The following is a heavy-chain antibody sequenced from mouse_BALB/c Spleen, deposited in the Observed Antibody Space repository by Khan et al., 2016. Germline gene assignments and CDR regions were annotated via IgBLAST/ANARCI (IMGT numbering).Heavy chain of an antibody. Sequence: EVELVESGGGLVQPGGSRKLSCAASGFTFSRFGMHWVRQTPEKGLEWVAFISSGSSTIYYTDTLQGRFTISRDNPKNALLLQMTSLRSEDTAMYYCTRGDYWGQGTTLTVSS. J-gene: IGHJ2*01. CDR1: GFTFSRFG. V-gene: IGHV5-17*02. CDR3: TRGDY. CDR2: ISSGSSTI.